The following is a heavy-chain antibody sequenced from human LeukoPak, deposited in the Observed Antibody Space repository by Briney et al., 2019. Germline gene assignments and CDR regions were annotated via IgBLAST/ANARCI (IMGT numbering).Heavy chain of an antibody. CDR2: IYSGDTT. D-gene: IGHD3-10*01. CDR1: GFTVSTNY. V-gene: IGHV3-66*01. Sequence: PGGSLRLSCAASGFTVSTNYMSWVRQAPGKGLEWVSVIYSGDTTFYADSVRGKFTISRDNSKNTLYLQMNSLRAEDTAVYYCARILRSSSGYYFDYWGQGNLVTVSS. CDR3: ARILRSSSGYYFDY. J-gene: IGHJ4*02.